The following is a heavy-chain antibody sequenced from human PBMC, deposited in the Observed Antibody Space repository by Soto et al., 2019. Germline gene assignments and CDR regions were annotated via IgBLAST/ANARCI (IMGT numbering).Heavy chain of an antibody. J-gene: IGHJ6*02. CDR2: IYHSGST. Sequence: KASETLSLTCAVSGGSISSSNWWSWVRQPPGKGLEWIGEIYHSGSTNYNPSLKSRVTISVDKSKNQFSLKLSSVTAADTAVYYCARVYSSRWYYYGMDVWGQGTTVTVSS. CDR1: GGSISSSNW. D-gene: IGHD6-13*01. CDR3: ARVYSSRWYYYGMDV. V-gene: IGHV4-4*02.